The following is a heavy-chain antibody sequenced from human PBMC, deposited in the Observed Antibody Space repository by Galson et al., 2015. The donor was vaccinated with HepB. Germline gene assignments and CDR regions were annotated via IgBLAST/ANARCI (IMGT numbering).Heavy chain of an antibody. V-gene: IGHV1-18*01. CDR1: GYTFNNYG. Sequence: SVKVSCKASGYTFNNYGINWVRQAPGQGLEWMGWINTYSGNTNYAQKFQGRLTMTADTSTTTAYMELRSLKSDDTAVYYCERDYLMTTQNWFDPWGQGTLVTVSS. CDR2: INTYSGNT. J-gene: IGHJ5*02. D-gene: IGHD4-17*01. CDR3: ERDYLMTTQNWFDP.